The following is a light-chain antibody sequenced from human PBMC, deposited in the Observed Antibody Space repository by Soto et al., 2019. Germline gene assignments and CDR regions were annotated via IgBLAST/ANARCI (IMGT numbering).Light chain of an antibody. V-gene: IGKV3-20*01. CDR2: AAS. CDR1: QSVSSNY. J-gene: IGKJ4*01. Sequence: EIVLTQSPGTLSLSPGERATLSCRASQSVSSNYLAWYQQKPGQAPRLLIYAASTRATGIPDRFSGNGSGTDFTLTISRLEPEDFAVYYCQQYGRSPPLIFGGGTKVEIK. CDR3: QQYGRSPPLI.